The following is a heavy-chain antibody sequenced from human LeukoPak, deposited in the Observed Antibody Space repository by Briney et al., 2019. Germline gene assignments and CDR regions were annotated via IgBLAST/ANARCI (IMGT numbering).Heavy chain of an antibody. CDR1: GFTFSSYA. D-gene: IGHD5-12*01. J-gene: IGHJ6*02. V-gene: IGHV3-23*01. CDR3: AKDRLVYSGHDYMYYYYGMDV. Sequence: GGSLRLSCAVSGFTFSSYAMSWVRQAPGKGLEWISAISGSGGSTHYTDSVKGRFTISRDNSKNMLYLQMGSLRAEDTAVYYCAKDRLVYSGHDYMYYYYGMDVWGQGTTLTVSS. CDR2: ISGSGGST.